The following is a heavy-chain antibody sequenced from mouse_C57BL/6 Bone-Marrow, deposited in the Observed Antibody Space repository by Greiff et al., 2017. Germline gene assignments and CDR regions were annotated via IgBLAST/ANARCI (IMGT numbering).Heavy chain of an antibody. Sequence: DVRLVESGGGLVQPGGSMKLSCAASGFTFSDAWMDWVRQSPEKGLEWVAEIRNKANNHATYYAESVKGRFTISRDDYKSSVYLQMNSLRAEDTGIYYCTREGLGPPHWYFDVWGTGTTVTVSS. CDR2: IRNKANNHAT. J-gene: IGHJ1*03. V-gene: IGHV6-6*01. CDR3: TREGLGPPHWYFDV. CDR1: GFTFSDAW. D-gene: IGHD4-1*01.